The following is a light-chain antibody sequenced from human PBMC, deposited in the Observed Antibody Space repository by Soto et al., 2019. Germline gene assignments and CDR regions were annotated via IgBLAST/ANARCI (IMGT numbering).Light chain of an antibody. CDR1: QSVSSY. CDR2: DAS. CDR3: QQRSNWPPWT. J-gene: IGKJ1*01. Sequence: EIVLTQSPATLSLPPGEIATLSCSASQSVSSYLAWYQQKPGQAPRLLIYDASNRATGIPARFSGSGSGTDFTLTISSLEPEDFAVYYCQQRSNWPPWTFGQGTKGDIK. V-gene: IGKV3-11*01.